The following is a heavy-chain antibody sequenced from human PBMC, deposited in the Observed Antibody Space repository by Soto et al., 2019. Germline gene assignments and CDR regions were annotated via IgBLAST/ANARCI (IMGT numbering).Heavy chain of an antibody. J-gene: IGHJ6*02. CDR1: GGTFSSYA. CDR3: AGVRHVDTASLNYYYYGMDV. CDR2: IIPIFGTA. Sequence: ASVKVSCKASGGTFSSYAISWVRQAPGQGLEWMGGIIPIFGTANYAQKFQGRVTITADKSASTAYMELSSLRSEDTAVYYCAGVRHVDTASLNYYYYGMDVWGQGTTVTVSS. D-gene: IGHD5-18*01. V-gene: IGHV1-69*06.